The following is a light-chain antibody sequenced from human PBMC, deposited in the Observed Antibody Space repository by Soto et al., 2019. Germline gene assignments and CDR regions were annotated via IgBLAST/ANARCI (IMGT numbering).Light chain of an antibody. Sequence: QSVLTQPPSVSGAPGQRVTISCTGSSSNIGAGYDVHWYQQLPGTAPKLLIYANTNRPSGVPDRFSGSKSGTSASLAIIGFQAEDEADYYCQSYDSSLSGYVFGTGTKVTVL. J-gene: IGLJ1*01. V-gene: IGLV1-40*01. CDR3: QSYDSSLSGYV. CDR2: ANT. CDR1: SSNIGAGYD.